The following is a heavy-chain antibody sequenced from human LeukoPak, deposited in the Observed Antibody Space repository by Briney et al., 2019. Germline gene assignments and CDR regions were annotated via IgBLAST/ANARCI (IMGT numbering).Heavy chain of an antibody. CDR2: ISPSGDRT. D-gene: IGHD3-22*01. CDR1: GFTFSSYA. V-gene: IGHV3-23*01. J-gene: IGHJ4*02. CDR3: AIMHGYYDGSGFWVQ. Sequence: PGGSLRLSCAASGFTFSSYAMSWVRQAPGKGLGWASFISPSGDRTSNADSVEGRFTISRDNTRNTLYLQMNSLRDEDTGVYYCAIMHGYYDGSGFWVQWGQGTLVTVSS.